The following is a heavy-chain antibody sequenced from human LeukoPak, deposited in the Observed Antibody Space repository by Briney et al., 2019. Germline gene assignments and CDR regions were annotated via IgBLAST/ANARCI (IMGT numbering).Heavy chain of an antibody. V-gene: IGHV1-69*13. J-gene: IGHJ6*03. CDR2: IIPIFGTA. CDR1: GGTFSSYA. D-gene: IGHD5-18*01. CDR3: ARSGDTASWGYYYYYYMDV. Sequence: SVRVSCKASGGTFSSYAISWVRQAPGQGLEWMGGIIPIFGTANYAQKFQGRVTITADESTSTAYMELSSLRSEDTAVYYCARSGDTASWGYYYYYYMDVWGKGTTVTVSS.